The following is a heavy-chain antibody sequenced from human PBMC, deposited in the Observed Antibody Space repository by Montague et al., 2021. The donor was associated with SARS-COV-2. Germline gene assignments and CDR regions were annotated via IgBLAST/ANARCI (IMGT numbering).Heavy chain of an antibody. J-gene: IGHJ4*02. CDR1: DEPISGFF. V-gene: IGHV4-4*07. CDR2: IYASGGT. D-gene: IGHD2-15*01. CDR3: ARGVVAVPPVVDY. Sequence: SETLSLTCSVSDEPISGFFWNWIRQPAGKGLEWIGRIYASGGTDYNPSLESRVTMSVDTSKNQFSLKVNSVTAADTAMYYCARGVVAVPPVVDYWGRGTLVTVSS.